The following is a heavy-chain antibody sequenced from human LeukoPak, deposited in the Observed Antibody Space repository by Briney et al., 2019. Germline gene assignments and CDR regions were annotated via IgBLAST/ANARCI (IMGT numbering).Heavy chain of an antibody. V-gene: IGHV4-59*01. CDR1: GGSISSYH. CDR2: IYYSGST. D-gene: IGHD3-16*01. CDR3: ARGSALRGIWYFDL. Sequence: SETLSLTCTVSGGSISSYHWSWVRQPPGKGLEWIGYIYYSGSTNYNPSLKSRVTISVGTSKNQFSLKLSSVTAADTAVYYCARGSALRGIWYFDLWGRGTLVTVSS. J-gene: IGHJ2*01.